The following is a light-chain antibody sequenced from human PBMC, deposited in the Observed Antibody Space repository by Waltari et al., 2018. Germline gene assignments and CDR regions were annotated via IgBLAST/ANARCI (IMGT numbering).Light chain of an antibody. J-gene: IGLJ3*02. V-gene: IGLV3-1*01. CDR3: QALGTGAWV. CDR2: QDT. CDR1: ILGNNY. Sequence: SYELTQPPSVSVSPGQTASITCSGDILGNNYASWYQQKPGQSPLFVIYQDTKRPSGIPERFSGSKSGNAATLTISGTQAMDEADYYCQALGTGAWVFGGGTKLTVL.